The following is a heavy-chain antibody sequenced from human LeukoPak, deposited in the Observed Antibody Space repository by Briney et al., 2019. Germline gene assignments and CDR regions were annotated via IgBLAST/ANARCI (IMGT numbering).Heavy chain of an antibody. D-gene: IGHD4-17*01. CDR2: IIPILGIA. J-gene: IGHJ4*02. V-gene: IGHV1-69*04. CDR1: GGTFSSYA. CDR3: ARDPGSYGDYAFDY. Sequence: SVKVSCKASGGTFSSYAISWVRQAPGQGLEWMGRIIPILGIANYAQKFQGRVTITADKSTSTAYMELSSLRSEDTAVYYCARDPGSYGDYAFDYWGQGTLVTVSS.